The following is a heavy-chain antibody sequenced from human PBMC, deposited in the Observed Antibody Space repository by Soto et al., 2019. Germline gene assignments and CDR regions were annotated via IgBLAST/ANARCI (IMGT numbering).Heavy chain of an antibody. Sequence: SVKVSCKVSGYTLTELSMHWVRQVPEKGLEWMGGFDPEDAETIYAPKFQGRVTMTKDTYTNTAYMELSSLRSEDTAVYYCASWFTVATIRGEYWGQGTLVTVSS. V-gene: IGHV1-24*01. D-gene: IGHD5-12*01. CDR2: FDPEDAET. J-gene: IGHJ4*02. CDR1: GYTLTELS. CDR3: ASWFTVATIRGEY.